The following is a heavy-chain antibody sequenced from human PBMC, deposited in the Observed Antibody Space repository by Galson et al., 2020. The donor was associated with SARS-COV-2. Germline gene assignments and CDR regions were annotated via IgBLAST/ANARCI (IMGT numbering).Heavy chain of an antibody. J-gene: IGHJ2*01. CDR2: VYPSGTP. CDR1: GYSVSTTNY. D-gene: IGHD3-22*01. V-gene: IGHV4-38-2*02. CDR3: ARRGVNMIVLVTVPGWYFDR. Sequence: SETLSLTCTVSGYSVSTTNYWGWVRQPPGRGLEWIGSVYPSGTPYYNPSLKSRATISVDTSKNPFSLRLDSVTAADTALYYCARRGVNMIVLVTVPGWYFDRWGRGTLVTVCS.